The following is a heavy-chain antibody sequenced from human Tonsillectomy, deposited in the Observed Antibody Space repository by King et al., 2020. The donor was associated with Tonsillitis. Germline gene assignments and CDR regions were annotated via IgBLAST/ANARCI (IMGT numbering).Heavy chain of an antibody. J-gene: IGHJ4*02. Sequence: QLVQSGGGVVRPGGSLRLSCAASGFTYDGYGMAWVRLAPGKGLEWVAGIDWKGGSKGYADSVKGRFTISRDNAKNSLYLEMNSLRAEDTALYHCVRGSLAWAFDYWGQGTLVTVSS. V-gene: IGHV3-20*01. CDR1: GFTYDGYG. CDR3: VRGSLAWAFDY. D-gene: IGHD3-3*01. CDR2: IDWKGGSK.